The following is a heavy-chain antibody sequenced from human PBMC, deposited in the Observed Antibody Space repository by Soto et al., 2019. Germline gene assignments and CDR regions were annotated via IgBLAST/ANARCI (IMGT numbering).Heavy chain of an antibody. J-gene: IGHJ6*03. CDR3: ARVMNYYYMDV. V-gene: IGHV1-3*01. CDR2: INDGNGNT. D-gene: IGHD2-8*01. Sequence: GASVKVSCTASGYTFTSYAMHWVRQAPGQRLEWMGRINDGNGNTKYSQKFQGRVTITRDTSASTAYMELSSLRSEDTAVYYCARVMNYYYMDVWGKGTTVTVSS. CDR1: GYTFTSYA.